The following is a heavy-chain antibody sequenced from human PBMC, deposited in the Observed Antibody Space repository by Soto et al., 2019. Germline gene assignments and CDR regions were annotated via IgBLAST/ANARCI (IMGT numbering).Heavy chain of an antibody. Sequence: SETLSLTCAVYGGSFSGYYWSWIRQPPGKGLEWIGEINHSGTTNYNPSLKSRVTISVGTSKTQSSLRLDSVTAADTAVYYCSRIAVSGPSTGFDYWGQGILVTVSS. D-gene: IGHD6-19*01. CDR2: INHSGTT. CDR3: SRIAVSGPSTGFDY. V-gene: IGHV4-34*01. J-gene: IGHJ4*02. CDR1: GGSFSGYY.